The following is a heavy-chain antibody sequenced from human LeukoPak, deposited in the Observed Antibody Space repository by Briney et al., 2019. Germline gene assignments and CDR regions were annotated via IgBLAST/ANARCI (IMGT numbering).Heavy chain of an antibody. V-gene: IGHV4-61*02. Sequence: SQTLSLTCTVSGGSISSGSYYWSWIRQPAGKGPEWIGRIYTSGSTNYNPSLKSRVTISVDTSKNQFSLKLSSVTAADTAVYYCARGVDDFWSGYWNWFDPWGQGTLVTVSS. CDR1: GGSISSGSYY. CDR2: IYTSGST. CDR3: ARGVDDFWSGYWNWFDP. D-gene: IGHD3-3*01. J-gene: IGHJ5*02.